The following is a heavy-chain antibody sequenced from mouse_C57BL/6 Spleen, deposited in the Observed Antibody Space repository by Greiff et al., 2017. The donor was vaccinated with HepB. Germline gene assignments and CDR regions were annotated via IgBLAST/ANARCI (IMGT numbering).Heavy chain of an antibody. J-gene: IGHJ2*01. CDR3: ASHGYYGFDY. CDR2: IYPSDSET. Sequence: PLPHPFSYLFIPFSSFPLSFNSSFYTFTIYLIYFFNHIPGQFLELIFNIYPSDSETHYNQKFKDKATLTVDKSSSTAYMQLSSLTSEDSAVYYCASHGYYGFDYWGQGTTLTVSS. V-gene: IGHV1-61*01. D-gene: IGHD2-3*01. CDR1: FYTFTIYL.